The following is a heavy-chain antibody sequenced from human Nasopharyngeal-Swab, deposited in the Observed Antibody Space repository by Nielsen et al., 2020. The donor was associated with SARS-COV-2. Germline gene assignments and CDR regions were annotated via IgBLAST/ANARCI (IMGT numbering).Heavy chain of an antibody. CDR3: ARTARSTYCTTAACPPKVQWFDP. Sequence: WIRQPPGKGLEWIGSIYYSATTYYNPSLKSRATLSVDRSKNHFSLKLSSVTAADTAVYYCARTARSTYCTTAACPPKVQWFDPWGQGNLVTVSS. D-gene: IGHD2-8*01. V-gene: IGHV4-39*01. J-gene: IGHJ5*02. CDR2: IYYSATT.